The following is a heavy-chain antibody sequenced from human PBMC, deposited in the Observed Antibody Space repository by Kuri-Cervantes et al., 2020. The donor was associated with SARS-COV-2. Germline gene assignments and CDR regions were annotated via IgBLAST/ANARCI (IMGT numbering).Heavy chain of an antibody. J-gene: IGHJ4*02. V-gene: IGHV4-30-4*01. CDR1: GGSISSGDYY. Sequence: SETLSLTCTVSGGSISSGDYYWSWIRQPPGKGLEWIGYIYYSGSTYYNPSLKSRVTISVDTSKNQFSLKLSSVTAADTAVYYCARAFPRSYVGYWGQGTLVTVSS. CDR2: IYYSGST. D-gene: IGHD5-18*01. CDR3: ARAFPRSYVGY.